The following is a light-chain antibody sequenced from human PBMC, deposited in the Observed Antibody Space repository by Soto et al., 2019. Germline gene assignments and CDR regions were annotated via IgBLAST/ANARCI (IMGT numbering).Light chain of an antibody. Sequence: QSALTQPPSASGSPGQSVTISCTGTSSDVGGYNFVSWYQHHPGKAPKLMLYEVSKRPSGVPDRFSGSKSGNTASLTVSGLQAEDEADYYCSSYAGSTYVFGTGTKVTVL. J-gene: IGLJ1*01. CDR2: EVS. CDR3: SSYAGSTYV. CDR1: SSDVGGYNF. V-gene: IGLV2-8*01.